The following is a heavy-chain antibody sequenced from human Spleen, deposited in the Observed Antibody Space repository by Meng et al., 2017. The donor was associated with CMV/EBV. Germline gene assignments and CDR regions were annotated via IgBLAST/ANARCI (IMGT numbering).Heavy chain of an antibody. V-gene: IGHV4-34*01. CDR1: GGSFSGYY. CDR3: ARKGQPGILKTYYYYYYGMDV. D-gene: IGHD6-13*01. Sequence: SETLSLTCAVYGGSFSGYYWSWIRQPPGKGLEWIGEINHSGSTNYNPSLKSRVTISVDTSKNQFSLKLSSVTAADTAVYYCARKGQPGILKTYYYYYYGMDVWGQGTTVTVS. CDR2: INHSGST. J-gene: IGHJ6*02.